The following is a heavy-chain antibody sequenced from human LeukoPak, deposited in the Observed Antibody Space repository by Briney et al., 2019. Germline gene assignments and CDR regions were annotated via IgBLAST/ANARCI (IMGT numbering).Heavy chain of an antibody. CDR3: ASDSYDSSGYYDVRVFDY. Sequence: PGGSLRLSCAASGFTFSSYSMNWVRQAPGKGLEWVSYISSSSTIYYADSVKGRFTISRDNAKNSLYLQMNSLRDEDTAVYYCASDSYDSSGYYDVRVFDYWGQGTLVTVSS. J-gene: IGHJ4*02. CDR2: ISSSSTI. V-gene: IGHV3-48*02. CDR1: GFTFSSYS. D-gene: IGHD3-22*01.